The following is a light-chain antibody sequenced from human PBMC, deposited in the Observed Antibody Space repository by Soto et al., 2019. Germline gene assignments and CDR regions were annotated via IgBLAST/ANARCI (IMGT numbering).Light chain of an antibody. CDR1: QSVSSY. CDR2: DAS. V-gene: IGKV3-11*01. CDR3: HQRSKWPLT. Sequence: EIVLTQSPATLSLSPGERATLSCRASQSVSSYLAWYQQKPGQAPRLLISDASNRATGISDRFSGRGSGTDFTLTISSLEPEDFAVYYCHQRSKWPLTFGGGTKVEIK. J-gene: IGKJ4*01.